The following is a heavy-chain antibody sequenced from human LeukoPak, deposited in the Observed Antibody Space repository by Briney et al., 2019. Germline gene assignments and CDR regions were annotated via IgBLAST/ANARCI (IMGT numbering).Heavy chain of an antibody. CDR3: ARVDWSGYSSGLDY. J-gene: IGHJ4*02. D-gene: IGHD3-3*01. CDR1: GVTFSSYW. V-gene: IGHV3-7*01. Sequence: GGSLRLSCAASGVTFSSYWMSWVRQAQGKGLEWVANIKQDGSEKLYLDSVRGRFTISRDNVKNSLYLQMNSLRAEDTAVYYCARVDWSGYSSGLDYWGQGSLVTVSS. CDR2: IKQDGSEK.